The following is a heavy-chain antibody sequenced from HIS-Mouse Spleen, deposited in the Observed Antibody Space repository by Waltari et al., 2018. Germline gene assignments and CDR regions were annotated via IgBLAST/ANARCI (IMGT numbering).Heavy chain of an antibody. CDR2: IIHSGSP. CDR3: ARGRSPATVTIGYYFDY. V-gene: IGHV4-34*01. CDR1: GGSFSGYY. Sequence: QVQLQQWGAGLLKPSETLSLTCAVYGGSFSGYYWSWLRQPPGKGLEWIGEIIHSGSPTSNPSLKSRVTISVDTSKNQVSLKLSSVTAADTAVYYCARGRSPATVTIGYYFDYWGQGTLVTVSS. D-gene: IGHD4-17*01. J-gene: IGHJ4*02.